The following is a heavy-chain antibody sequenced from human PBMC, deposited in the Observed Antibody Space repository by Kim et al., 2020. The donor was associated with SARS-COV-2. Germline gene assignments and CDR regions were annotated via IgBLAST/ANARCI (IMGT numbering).Heavy chain of an antibody. V-gene: IGHV4-59*01. CDR1: GGSISRYY. D-gene: IGHD2-15*01. CDR3: AREVGTTVVSPYYDY. CDR2: ISYSGNT. J-gene: IGHJ4*02. Sequence: SETLSLTCSVSGGSISRYYWSWIRQPPGKGLEWIGYISYSGNTNYNPSLKSRVTISLDTSKKQFSMRLDSVTAADTAAYYCAREVGTTVVSPYYDYWGQG.